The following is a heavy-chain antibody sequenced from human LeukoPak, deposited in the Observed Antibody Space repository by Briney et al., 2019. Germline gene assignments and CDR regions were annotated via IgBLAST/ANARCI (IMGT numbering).Heavy chain of an antibody. J-gene: IGHJ6*02. CDR2: ISGSGGST. Sequence: SGGSLRLSCAASGFTFSSYAMSWVRQAPGKGLEWVSAISGSGGSTYYADSVKGRFTISRDNSKNTLYLQMNSLRAEDTAVYYCARDGNDYYGMDVWGQGTTVTVSS. V-gene: IGHV3-23*01. CDR1: GFTFSSYA. D-gene: IGHD1-1*01. CDR3: ARDGNDYYGMDV.